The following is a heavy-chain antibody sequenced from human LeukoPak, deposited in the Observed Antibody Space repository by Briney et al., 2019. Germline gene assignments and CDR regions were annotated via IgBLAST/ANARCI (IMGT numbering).Heavy chain of an antibody. D-gene: IGHD1-7*01. J-gene: IGHJ4*02. CDR2: ISGSGGST. CDR3: AGTGTTGGDFDY. Sequence: GGSLRLSCAASGFTFSSYAMSWVRQAPGKGPEWVSAISGSGGSTYYADSVKGRFTISRDNAKNSLYLQMNSLRAEDTAVYYCAGTGTTGGDFDYWGQGTLVTVSS. V-gene: IGHV3-23*01. CDR1: GFTFSSYA.